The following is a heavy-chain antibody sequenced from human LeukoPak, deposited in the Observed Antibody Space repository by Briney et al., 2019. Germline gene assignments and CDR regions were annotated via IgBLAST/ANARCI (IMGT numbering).Heavy chain of an antibody. Sequence: SETLSLTCTVSGGSISSYDWSWIRQPPGKGLEWSGDIYYSGSTNYNPSLNSRVTISVDTSKNQFSLKLSSVTAADTAVYYCARDSVDSSGSFYFDYWGQGTLVTVSS. V-gene: IGHV4-59*01. CDR1: GGSISSYD. J-gene: IGHJ4*02. CDR3: ARDSVDSSGSFYFDY. D-gene: IGHD3-22*01. CDR2: IYYSGST.